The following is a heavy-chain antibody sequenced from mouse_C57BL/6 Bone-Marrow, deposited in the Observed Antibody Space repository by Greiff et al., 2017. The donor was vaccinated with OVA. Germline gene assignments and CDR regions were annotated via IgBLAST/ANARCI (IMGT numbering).Heavy chain of an antibody. J-gene: IGHJ3*01. D-gene: IGHD2-4*01. CDR2: INPSSGYT. CDR1: GYTFTSYT. Sequence: VQLQQSGAELARPGPSVKMSCKASGYTFTSYTMHWVKQRPGQGLEWIGYINPSSGYTKYNQKFKDKATLTADKSSSTAYMQLSSLTSEDSAVYYCARSADYDSAWFAYWGQGTLVTVSA. V-gene: IGHV1-4*01. CDR3: ARSADYDSAWFAY.